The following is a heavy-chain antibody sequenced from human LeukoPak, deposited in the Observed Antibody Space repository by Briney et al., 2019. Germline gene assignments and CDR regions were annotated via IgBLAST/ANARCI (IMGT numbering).Heavy chain of an antibody. CDR3: ARDYNWNDDGVDY. V-gene: IGHV3-66*01. D-gene: IGHD1-20*01. CDR2: IYSGGST. CDR1: GFTFSSYA. Sequence: GGSLRLSCAASGFTFSSYAKSWVRQAPGKGLEWVSVIYSGGSTYYADSVKGRFTISRDNSKNTLYLQMNSLRAEDTAVYYCARDYNWNDDGVDYWGQGTLVTVSS. J-gene: IGHJ4*02.